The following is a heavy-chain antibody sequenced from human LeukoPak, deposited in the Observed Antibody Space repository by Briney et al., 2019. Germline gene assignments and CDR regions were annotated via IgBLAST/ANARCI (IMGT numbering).Heavy chain of an antibody. CDR2: INQDGSVI. J-gene: IGHJ4*02. Sequence: GGSLRLSCAVSGVYWMSWVRQAAGKGLEWVANINQDGSVIYYVGSVKGRFTISRDNAKNSLYLQMNSLRAEDTAVYYCARGVGSGYDSTPFDYWGQGTLVTVSS. D-gene: IGHD5-12*01. CDR3: ARGVGSGYDSTPFDY. CDR1: GVYW. V-gene: IGHV3-7*01.